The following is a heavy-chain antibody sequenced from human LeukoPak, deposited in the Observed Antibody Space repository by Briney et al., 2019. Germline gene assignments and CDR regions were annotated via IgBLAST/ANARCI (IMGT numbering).Heavy chain of an antibody. V-gene: IGHV4-30-4*01. J-gene: IGHJ4*02. CDR2: IYYSGST. CDR1: GGSISSGDYY. CDR3: ARRYCSGGNCYPFDY. D-gene: IGHD2-15*01. Sequence: SQTLSLTCTVSGGSISSGDYYWSWIRQPPGKGLEWIGYIYYSGSTYYNPSLKSRLTISRDTSKNQFSLKLSSVTAADTAVYYCARRYCSGGNCYPFDYWGQGTLVTVSS.